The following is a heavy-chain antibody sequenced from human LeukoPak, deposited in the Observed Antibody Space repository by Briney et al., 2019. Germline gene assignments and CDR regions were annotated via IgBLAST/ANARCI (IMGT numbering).Heavy chain of an antibody. V-gene: IGHV1-69*06. J-gene: IGHJ6*03. D-gene: IGHD5-18*01. CDR3: ARSGGYSYGYDYYYYMDV. CDR1: GGTFSGYA. Sequence: SVKVSCKASGGTFSGYAISWVRQAPGQGLEWMGGIIPIFGTANYAQKFQGRVTITADKSTSTAYMELSSLRSEDTAVYYCARSGGYSYGYDYYYYMDVWGKGTTVTVSS. CDR2: IIPIFGTA.